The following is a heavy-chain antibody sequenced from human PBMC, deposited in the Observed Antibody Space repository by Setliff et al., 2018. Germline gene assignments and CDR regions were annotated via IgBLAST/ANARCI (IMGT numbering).Heavy chain of an antibody. CDR1: GGSISSGSYY. V-gene: IGHV4-61*02. J-gene: IGHJ5*02. CDR2: IYTSGST. Sequence: SETLSLTCTVSGGSISSGSYYWSWIRQPAGKGLEWIGRIYTSGSTNHKPSLKSRVTISVDTSKNQFSLKLSSVTAADTAVYYCAREGYSSLIGWFDPWGQGTLVTVSS. D-gene: IGHD6-13*01. CDR3: AREGYSSLIGWFDP.